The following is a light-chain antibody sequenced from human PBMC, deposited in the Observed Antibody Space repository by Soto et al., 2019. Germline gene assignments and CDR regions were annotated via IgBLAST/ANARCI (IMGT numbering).Light chain of an antibody. Sequence: QSALTQPASVSGSPGQSITISCTGTSSDVGSYNLLSWYQQHPDKAPKFMIYEVNKRPSGVSNRFSGSKSGNSASLTISGLLAEDEADYYCFSYAGGSTWVFGGGTKVTVL. CDR2: EVN. CDR1: SSDVGSYNL. J-gene: IGLJ2*01. CDR3: FSYAGGSTWV. V-gene: IGLV2-23*02.